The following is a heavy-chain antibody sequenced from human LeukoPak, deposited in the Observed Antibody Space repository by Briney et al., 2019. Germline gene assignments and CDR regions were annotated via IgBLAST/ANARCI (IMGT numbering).Heavy chain of an antibody. CDR2: IYYSGST. V-gene: IGHV4-59*12. CDR3: ARGGLAYSSSWYKYYYYMDV. D-gene: IGHD6-13*01. Sequence: SETLSLTCTVSGGSISSYYWSWIRQPPGKGLEWIGYIYYSGSTNYNPSLKSRVTISVDTSKNQFSLKLSSVTAADTAVYYCARGGLAYSSSWYKYYYYMDVWGKGTTVTVSS. J-gene: IGHJ6*03. CDR1: GGSISSYY.